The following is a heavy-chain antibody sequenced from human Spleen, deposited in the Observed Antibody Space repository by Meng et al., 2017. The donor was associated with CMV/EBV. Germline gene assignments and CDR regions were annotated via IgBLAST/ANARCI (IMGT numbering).Heavy chain of an antibody. J-gene: IGHJ5*02. Sequence: GGSLRLSCQASGYIFTNYWIAWVRQMPGKGLEWMGIIYPGDSDTTYSPSFQGQVTISADKSISTTYLQWSSLKASDTAMYYCARQLDTRTWDNWFDPWGQGTLVTVSS. CDR2: IYPGDSDT. D-gene: IGHD2-2*01. CDR3: ARQLDTRTWDNWFDP. CDR1: GYIFTNYW. V-gene: IGHV5-51*01.